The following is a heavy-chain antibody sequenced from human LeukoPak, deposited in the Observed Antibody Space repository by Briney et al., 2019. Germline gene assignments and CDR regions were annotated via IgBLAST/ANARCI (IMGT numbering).Heavy chain of an antibody. V-gene: IGHV4-34*01. CDR1: GGSFSGYY. J-gene: IGHJ4*02. CDR2: IYYSGST. Sequence: SETLSLTCAVYGGSFSGYYWGWIRQPPGKGLEWIGSIYYSGSTYYNPSLKSRVTISVDTSKNQFSLKLSSVTAADTAVYYCARQRTMVRGVMETSFDYWGQGTLVTVSS. CDR3: ARQRTMVRGVMETSFDY. D-gene: IGHD3-10*01.